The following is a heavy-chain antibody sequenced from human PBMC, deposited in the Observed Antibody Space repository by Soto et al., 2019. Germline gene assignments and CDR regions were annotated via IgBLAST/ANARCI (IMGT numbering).Heavy chain of an antibody. D-gene: IGHD1-1*01. Sequence: GGSPRLSCAASGFTFSGSAMHWVRQASGKGLEWVGRIRSKANSYATAYAASVKGRFTISRDDSKNTAYLQMNSLKTEDTAVYYCTRREEMATTVFDYWGQGTLVTVSS. CDR3: TRREEMATTVFDY. CDR2: IRSKANSYAT. J-gene: IGHJ4*02. V-gene: IGHV3-73*01. CDR1: GFTFSGSA.